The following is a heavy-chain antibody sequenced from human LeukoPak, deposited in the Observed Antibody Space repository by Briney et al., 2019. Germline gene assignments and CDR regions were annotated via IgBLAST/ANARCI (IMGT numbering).Heavy chain of an antibody. Sequence: GGSLRLSCAASGFTFDDYGMSWVRQAPGKGLEWVSGINWNGGSTGYADSVKGRFTISRDTSKNTLYLQMNSLRTEDTAVYYCAKDLMRDRWFGESWGQGTLVTVSS. D-gene: IGHD3-10*01. CDR1: GFTFDDYG. V-gene: IGHV3-20*04. CDR2: INWNGGST. J-gene: IGHJ5*02. CDR3: AKDLMRDRWFGES.